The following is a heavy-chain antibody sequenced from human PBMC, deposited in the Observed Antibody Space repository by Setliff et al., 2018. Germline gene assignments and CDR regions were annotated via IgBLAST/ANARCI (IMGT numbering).Heavy chain of an antibody. D-gene: IGHD3-10*01. J-gene: IGHJ6*03. Sequence: SETLSLTCSVSGDSLRNDYWTWIRQPPGKGLEWIGYFYLSESMSYNPSLKGRVTMSADTSKNQVSLKLTSVSAADTAVYYCARAYYYASGNSHNYYMDVWGKGIAVTVS. CDR3: ARAYYYASGNSHNYYMDV. V-gene: IGHV4-59*08. CDR2: FYLSESM. CDR1: GDSLRNDY.